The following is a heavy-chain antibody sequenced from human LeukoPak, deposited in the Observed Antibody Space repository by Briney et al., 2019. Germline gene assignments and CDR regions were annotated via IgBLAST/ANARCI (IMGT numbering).Heavy chain of an antibody. V-gene: IGHV4-39*01. CDR2: IHYTGRA. D-gene: IGHD4-17*01. CDR3: ARHFDNGDYKKTFDI. Sequence: SETLSLTCTVSGDSLSRSSWSWIRQPPGKGLECIASIHYTGRAYYNPSLKSRVTISADTSKNHFSLKLSSVTAADTAVYYCARHFDNGDYKKTFDIWGQGTMVTVSS. CDR1: GDSLSRSS. J-gene: IGHJ3*02.